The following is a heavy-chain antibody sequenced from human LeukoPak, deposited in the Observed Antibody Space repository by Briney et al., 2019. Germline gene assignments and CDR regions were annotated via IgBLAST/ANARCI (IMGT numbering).Heavy chain of an antibody. Sequence: SETLSLTCTVSGGSVSTSNYYWGWIRQAPGKGLEWIGSIYNGGGTHYNPSLKSRVTISIDTSKNQFSLNLSSVTAADTAVYYCARYMSSTAQDYWGQGTLVTVSS. V-gene: IGHV4-39*01. CDR1: GGSVSTSNYY. CDR3: ARYMSSTAQDY. D-gene: IGHD5-18*01. CDR2: IYNGGGT. J-gene: IGHJ4*02.